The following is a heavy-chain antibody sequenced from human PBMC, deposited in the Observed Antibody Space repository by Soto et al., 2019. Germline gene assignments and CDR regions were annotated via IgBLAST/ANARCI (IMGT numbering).Heavy chain of an antibody. CDR2: IYYSGST. J-gene: IGHJ6*03. CDR3: ASLTGYYNVMGLGEHRNYYYYMDV. D-gene: IGHD3-9*01. CDR1: GGSISSSSYY. Sequence: SETLSLTCTVSGGSISSSSYYWGWIRQPPGKGLEWIGSIYYSGSTYYKSSLKSRVTISVDTSKNQFSLKLSSVTAADTAVYYCASLTGYYNVMGLGEHRNYYYYMDVWGKGTTVTVSS. V-gene: IGHV4-39*07.